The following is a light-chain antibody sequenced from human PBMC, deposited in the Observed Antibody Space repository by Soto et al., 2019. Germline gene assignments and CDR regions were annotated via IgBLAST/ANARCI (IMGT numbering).Light chain of an antibody. V-gene: IGKV3-20*01. CDR3: QRYGSTQS. CDR2: GAP. Sequence: EIVLTQSPGTLSLSPGERATLSCRASQSVSSSYLAWYQQKPGQAPSHLIYGAPSRATGIPDGFSGSGSGTDFAVTISRLESKDFAVYYCQRYGSTQSFGQGTKVEIK. CDR1: QSVSSSY. J-gene: IGKJ1*01.